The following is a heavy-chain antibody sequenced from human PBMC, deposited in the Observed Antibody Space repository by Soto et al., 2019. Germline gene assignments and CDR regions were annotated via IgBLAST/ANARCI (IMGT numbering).Heavy chain of an antibody. CDR3: VRYFGTSGATSVDF. V-gene: IGHV5-51*03. J-gene: IGHJ4*02. CDR1: GYRFTSRW. D-gene: IGHD1-26*01. Sequence: PGESLKISCRVSGYRFTSRWLGWVRQVPGKGLEWMGVINPADSATKYSPSFQGQVTISVDTSVTTAYLQWSSLRTSDTAMYYCVRYFGTSGATSVDFWGQATLVTVSS. CDR2: INPADSAT.